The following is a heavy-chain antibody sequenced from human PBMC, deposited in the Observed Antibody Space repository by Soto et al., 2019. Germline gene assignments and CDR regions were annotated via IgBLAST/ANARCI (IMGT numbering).Heavy chain of an antibody. V-gene: IGHV3-30*18. CDR3: AKDLRMIVVVSPFDY. J-gene: IGHJ4*02. Sequence: GGSLRLSCAASGFTFSSYGMHWVRQAPGKGLEWVAVISYDGSNKYYADSVKGRFTISRDNSKNTLYLQMNSLRAEDTAVYYCAKDLRMIVVVSPFDYWGQGTLVTVSS. CDR2: ISYDGSNK. D-gene: IGHD3-22*01. CDR1: GFTFSSYG.